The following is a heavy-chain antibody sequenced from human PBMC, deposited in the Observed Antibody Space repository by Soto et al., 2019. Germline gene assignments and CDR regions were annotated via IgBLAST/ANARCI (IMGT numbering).Heavy chain of an antibody. Sequence: GGSLRLSCAASGFTFSSYGMHWVLQAPGKGLEWVAVISYDGSNKYYADSVKGRFTISRDNSKNTLYLQMNSLRAEDTAVYYCAKNYDSSGYYYFYWGQGTLVTVSS. CDR1: GFTFSSYG. CDR3: AKNYDSSGYYYFY. D-gene: IGHD3-22*01. V-gene: IGHV3-30*18. J-gene: IGHJ4*02. CDR2: ISYDGSNK.